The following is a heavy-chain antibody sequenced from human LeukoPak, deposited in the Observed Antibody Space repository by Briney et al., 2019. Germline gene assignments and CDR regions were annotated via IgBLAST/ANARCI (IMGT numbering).Heavy chain of an antibody. D-gene: IGHD4-17*01. CDR1: GGTFSSYT. Sequence: GSSVKVSCKASGGTFSSYTISWVRQAPGQGLEWMGRIIPILGIANYAQKFQGRVTITADKSTSTAYMELSSPRSEDTAVYYCARDPPTVTTYMDVWGKGTTVTVSS. J-gene: IGHJ6*03. CDR2: IIPILGIA. CDR3: ARDPPTVTTYMDV. V-gene: IGHV1-69*04.